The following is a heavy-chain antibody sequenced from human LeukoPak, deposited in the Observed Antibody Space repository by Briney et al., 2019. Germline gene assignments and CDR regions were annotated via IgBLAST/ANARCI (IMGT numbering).Heavy chain of an antibody. CDR1: GGSISSYY. J-gene: IGHJ4*02. Sequence: SETLSLTCTVSGGSISSYYRSWIRQPPGKGLEWIGYIYYSGSTNYNPSLKSRVTISVDTSKNQFSLKLSSVTAADTAVYYCARVVSGYSSGWYIDYWGQGTLVTVSS. CDR3: ARVVSGYSSGWYIDY. D-gene: IGHD6-25*01. CDR2: IYYSGST. V-gene: IGHV4-59*01.